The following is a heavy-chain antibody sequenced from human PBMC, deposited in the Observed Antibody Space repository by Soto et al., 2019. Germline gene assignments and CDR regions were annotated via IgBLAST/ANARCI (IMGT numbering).Heavy chain of an antibody. J-gene: IGHJ4*02. CDR2: IKQDGSEK. V-gene: IGHV3-7*04. Sequence: EVQLVESGGGLVQPGGSLRLSCAASGFTFSNYWMNWVRQAPGKGLEWVANIKQDGSEKYYVGSVKGRFTISRDNAKNSLYLQMNSLRDEDTAVYFCVGGSGWLPDYWGQGTLVTVSS. CDR1: GFTFSNYW. CDR3: VGGSGWLPDY. D-gene: IGHD6-19*01.